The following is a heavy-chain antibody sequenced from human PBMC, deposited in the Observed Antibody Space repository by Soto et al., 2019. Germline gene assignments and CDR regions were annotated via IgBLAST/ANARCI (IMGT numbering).Heavy chain of an antibody. CDR1: GFTFSSYG. J-gene: IGHJ6*02. D-gene: IGHD3-10*01. V-gene: IGHV3-33*01. CDR2: IWYDGSNK. Sequence: GGSLRLSCAASGFTFSSYGMHWVRQAPGKGLEWVAVIWYDGSNKYYADSVKGRFTISRDNSKNTLYLQMNSLRAEDTAVYYCARDKMVRGVINRGMDVWGQGTTVTVSS. CDR3: ARDKMVRGVINRGMDV.